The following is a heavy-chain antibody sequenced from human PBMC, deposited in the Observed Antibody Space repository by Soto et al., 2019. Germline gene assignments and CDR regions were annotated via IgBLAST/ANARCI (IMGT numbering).Heavy chain of an antibody. CDR3: AREGYSSGLAYFDY. CDR1: GDSVSSNSAT. J-gene: IGHJ4*02. CDR2: TYYRSKWNN. V-gene: IGHV6-1*01. D-gene: IGHD6-19*01. Sequence: PSQTLSLTCAISGDSVSSNSATWDWIRQSPSRGLEWLGRTYYRSKWNNDYAVSVKSRITFNPDTSKNQFSLHLNSVTPEDTAVYYCAREGYSSGLAYFDYWDQGTQVTVSS.